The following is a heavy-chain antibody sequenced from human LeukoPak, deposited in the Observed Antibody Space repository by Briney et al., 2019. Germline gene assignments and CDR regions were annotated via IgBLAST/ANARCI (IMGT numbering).Heavy chain of an antibody. Sequence: GGSLRLSCAASGFTFSSYEMNWVRQAPGKGLEWVSYISSSGSTIYYADSVKGRFAISRDNAKNSLYLQMNSLRAEDKAVYYCARDSHYSYGPFFDYWGQGTLVTVSS. V-gene: IGHV3-48*03. J-gene: IGHJ4*02. CDR2: ISSSGSTI. CDR3: ARDSHYSYGPFFDY. D-gene: IGHD5-18*01. CDR1: GFTFSSYE.